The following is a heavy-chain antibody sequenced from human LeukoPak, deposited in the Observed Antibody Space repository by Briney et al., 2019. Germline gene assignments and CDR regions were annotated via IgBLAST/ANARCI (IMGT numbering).Heavy chain of an antibody. J-gene: IGHJ4*02. D-gene: IGHD3-16*02. V-gene: IGHV4-39*02. CDR3: ARRYKDLVVVPAVFYFDY. CDR2: LYYSGST. Sequence: PSEALSLTCNVSGASMGSDSYSWVWLRQPPGKALEWIGSLYYSGSTYYTPSLKSRVTISVDMSRNHFSLRLNSVAAADTAVYYCARRYKDLVVVPAVFYFDYWGRGILVTVSS. CDR1: GASMGSDSYS.